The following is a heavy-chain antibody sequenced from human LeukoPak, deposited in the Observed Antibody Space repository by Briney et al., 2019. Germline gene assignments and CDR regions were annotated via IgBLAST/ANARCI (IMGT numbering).Heavy chain of an antibody. CDR3: ARGRSGYYYDFDY. D-gene: IGHD3-22*01. J-gene: IGHJ4*02. Sequence: ASVKVSCKASGYTFTSYAMHWVRQAPGQRLEWMGWINAGNGNTKYSQEFQGRVTITRDTSASTAYMELSSLRSEDTAVYYCARGRSGYYYDFDYWGQGTLVTVSS. CDR2: INAGNGNT. CDR1: GYTFTSYA. V-gene: IGHV1-3*03.